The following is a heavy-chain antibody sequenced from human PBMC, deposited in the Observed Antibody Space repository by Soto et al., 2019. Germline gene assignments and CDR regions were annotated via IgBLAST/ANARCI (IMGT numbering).Heavy chain of an antibody. CDR3: AKDRGDYVFDY. CDR1: GFTFSSYG. V-gene: IGHV3-30*18. J-gene: IGHJ4*02. CDR2: ISYDGSNK. Sequence: LGGSLRLSCAASGFTFSSYGMHWVRQAPGKGLEWVAVISYDGSNKYYADSVKGRFTISRDNSKNTLYLQMNSLRAEDTAVYYCAKDRGDYVFDYWGQGTLVTVSS. D-gene: IGHD4-17*01.